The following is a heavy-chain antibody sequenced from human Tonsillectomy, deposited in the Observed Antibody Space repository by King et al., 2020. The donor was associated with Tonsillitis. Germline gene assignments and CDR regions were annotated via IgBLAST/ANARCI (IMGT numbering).Heavy chain of an antibody. D-gene: IGHD2-21*01. CDR1: GFTFSTYA. J-gene: IGHJ3*02. CDR3: AKPYSPQGDAFEN. V-gene: IGHV3-23*04. CDR2: ISFSGAGT. Sequence: VQLVESGGGLVQPGGSLRLSCAASGFTFSTYAMTWVRQAPGKGLEWVSTISFSGAGTYYADSVKGWFTISRENSKSTLYLQMYSLRAEDTAVYYCAKPYSPQGDAFENWGQGTMGTVSS.